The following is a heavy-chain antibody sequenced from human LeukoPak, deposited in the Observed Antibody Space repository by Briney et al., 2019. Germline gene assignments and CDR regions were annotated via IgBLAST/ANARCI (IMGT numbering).Heavy chain of an antibody. Sequence: GGSLRLSCAASGSTFSGSAMHWVRQASGKGLEWVGRIRSKANSYATAYAASVKGRFTISRDDSKNTAYLQMNSLKTEDTAVYYCTRHPLYYYDSSGYSGYWGQGTLVTVSS. D-gene: IGHD3-22*01. V-gene: IGHV3-73*01. CDR1: GSTFSGSA. CDR2: IRSKANSYAT. CDR3: TRHPLYYYDSSGYSGY. J-gene: IGHJ4*02.